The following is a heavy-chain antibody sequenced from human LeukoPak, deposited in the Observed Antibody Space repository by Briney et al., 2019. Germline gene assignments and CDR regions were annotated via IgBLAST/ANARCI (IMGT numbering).Heavy chain of an antibody. CDR2: IYYSGST. CDR3: ARGTDSSGWYFDY. J-gene: IGHJ4*02. V-gene: IGHV4-39*07. CDR1: GGSISSSSYY. Sequence: SETLSLTCTVSGGSISSSSYYWGWIRQPPGKGLEWIGSIYYSGSTYYNPSLKSRVTISVDTPKNQFSLKLSSVTAADTAVYYCARGTDSSGWYFDYWGQGTLVTVSS. D-gene: IGHD6-19*01.